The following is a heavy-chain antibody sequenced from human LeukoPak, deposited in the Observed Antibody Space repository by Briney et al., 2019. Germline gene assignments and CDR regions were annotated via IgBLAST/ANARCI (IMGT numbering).Heavy chain of an antibody. CDR1: GGSISSYY. Sequence: SETLSLTCTVSGGSISSYYWSWIRQPPGKGLEWIGYIYYSGSTNYNPSLKSRVTISVDTSKNQFSLKLSSVTAADTAVYYCARGLIGGEGYFDYWGQGTLVTVSS. CDR2: IYYSGST. V-gene: IGHV4-59*01. J-gene: IGHJ4*02. D-gene: IGHD3-16*01. CDR3: ARGLIGGEGYFDY.